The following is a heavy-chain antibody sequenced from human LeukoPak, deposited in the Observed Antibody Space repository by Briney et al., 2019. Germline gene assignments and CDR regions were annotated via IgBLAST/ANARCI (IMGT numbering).Heavy chain of an antibody. J-gene: IGHJ5*02. CDR1: GGSFSGYY. V-gene: IGHV4-34*01. CDR3: ARGRGWFGELRKRWFDP. CDR2: INHSGST. Sequence: PSETLSLTCAVYGGSFSGYYWSWIRQPPGKGLEWIGEINHSGSTNYNPFLKSRVTISVDTSKNQFSLKLSSVTAADTAVYYCARGRGWFGELRKRWFDPWGQGTLVTVSS. D-gene: IGHD3-10*01.